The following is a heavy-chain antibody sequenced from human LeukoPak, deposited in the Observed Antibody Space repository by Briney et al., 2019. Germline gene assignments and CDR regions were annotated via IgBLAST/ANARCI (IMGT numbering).Heavy chain of an antibody. Sequence: SETLSLTCAVYGGSFSGYYWSWIRQPPGKGLEWIGEINHSGSTNYNPPLKSRVTISVDTSKNQLSLKLSSVTAADTAVYYCARGSVDTALYYYYYYMDVWGKGTTVTVSS. J-gene: IGHJ6*03. D-gene: IGHD5-18*01. V-gene: IGHV4-34*01. CDR2: INHSGST. CDR1: GGSFSGYY. CDR3: ARGSVDTALYYYYYYMDV.